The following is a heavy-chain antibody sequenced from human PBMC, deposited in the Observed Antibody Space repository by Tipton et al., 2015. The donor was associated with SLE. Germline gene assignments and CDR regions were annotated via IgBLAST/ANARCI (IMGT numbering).Heavy chain of an antibody. CDR2: INHSGSS. V-gene: IGHV4-39*07. Sequence: TLSLTCTVSGGSITRSSNYWGWIRQPPGKGLEWIGEINHSGSSKYNPSLKSRVTISVDTSKRQFSLKLSSMTAADTAVYYCARDERGGLFDPWGQGTLVTVSS. J-gene: IGHJ5*02. D-gene: IGHD2-15*01. CDR1: GGSITRSSNY. CDR3: ARDERGGLFDP.